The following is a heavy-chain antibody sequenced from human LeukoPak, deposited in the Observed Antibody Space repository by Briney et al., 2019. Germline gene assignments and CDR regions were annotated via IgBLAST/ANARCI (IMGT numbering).Heavy chain of an antibody. CDR1: GGSIDITNY. Sequence: SETLSLTCDVSGGSIDITNYWSWVRQAPGKGLEWIGEISHSGTTNYNPSLKSRVTISVDTSKNQFSLKLSSVTAADTAVYYCARAYSSGWQEYFQHWGQGTLVTVSS. CDR2: ISHSGTT. CDR3: ARAYSSGWQEYFQH. J-gene: IGHJ1*01. V-gene: IGHV4-4*02. D-gene: IGHD6-19*01.